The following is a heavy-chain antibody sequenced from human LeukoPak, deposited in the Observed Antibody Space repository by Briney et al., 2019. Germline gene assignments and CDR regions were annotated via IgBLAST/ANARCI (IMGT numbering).Heavy chain of an antibody. J-gene: IGHJ4*02. CDR3: AKGCYYGSARYYFDY. V-gene: IGHV3-23*01. CDR1: GFTFSSYA. Sequence: GGSLRLSCAASGFTFSSYAMSWVRQAPGKGLEWVSAISGSGGSTYYADSVKGRFTISRDNSKNTLYLQMNSLRAEDTAVYYCAKGCYYGSARYYFDYWGQGTLVTVSS. CDR2: ISGSGGST. D-gene: IGHD3-10*01.